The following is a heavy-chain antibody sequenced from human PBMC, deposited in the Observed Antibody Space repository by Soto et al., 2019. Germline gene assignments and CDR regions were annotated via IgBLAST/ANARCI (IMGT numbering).Heavy chain of an antibody. CDR2: IIPIFGTA. D-gene: IGHD2-2*02. CDR1: GGTFSSYA. Sequence: SVKVSCKASGGTFSSYAISWVREAPGQGLEWMGGIIPIFGTANYAQKFQGRVTITADESTSTAYMELSSLRSEDTAVYYCARDSPLRHCSSTSCYTGFTRTRYYYGMDVWGQGTTVTVSS. J-gene: IGHJ6*02. CDR3: ARDSPLRHCSSTSCYTGFTRTRYYYGMDV. V-gene: IGHV1-69*13.